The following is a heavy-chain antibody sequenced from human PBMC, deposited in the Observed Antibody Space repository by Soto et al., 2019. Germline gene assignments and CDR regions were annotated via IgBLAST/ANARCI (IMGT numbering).Heavy chain of an antibody. CDR1: GFTFSSYW. Sequence: GGSLRLSCAASGFTFSSYWMSWVRQAPGKGLEWVANIKEDGSDMYYVDSVKGRFTISRDNAKNSLYLQMNSLRAEDTAVYYCATEVWVYYDFWSGYSDYWGQGTLVAVSS. D-gene: IGHD3-3*01. V-gene: IGHV3-7*01. CDR2: IKEDGSDM. CDR3: ATEVWVYYDFWSGYSDY. J-gene: IGHJ4*02.